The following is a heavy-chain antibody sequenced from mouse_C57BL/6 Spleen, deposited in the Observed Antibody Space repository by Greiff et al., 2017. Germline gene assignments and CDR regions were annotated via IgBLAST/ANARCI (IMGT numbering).Heavy chain of an antibody. CDR1: GFTFSDYY. J-gene: IGHJ2*01. CDR2: INYDGSST. D-gene: IGHD1-1*01. V-gene: IGHV5-16*01. CDR3: ARDGDGSSYFDY. Sequence: DVHLVESEGGLVQPGSSMKLSCTASGFTFSDYYMAWVRQVPEKGLEWVANINYDGSSTYYLDSLKSRFIISRDNAKNILYLQMSSLKSEDTATYYCARDGDGSSYFDYWGQGTTLTVAS.